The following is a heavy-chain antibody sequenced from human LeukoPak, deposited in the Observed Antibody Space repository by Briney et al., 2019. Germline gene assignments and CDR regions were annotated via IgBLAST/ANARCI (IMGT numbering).Heavy chain of an antibody. V-gene: IGHV4-39*07. J-gene: IGHJ3*02. Sequence: SETLSLTCTVSGGSISSYYWGWIRQPPGKGLEWIGSIYYSGSTYYNPSLKSRVTISVDTSKNQFSLKLSPVTAADTAVYYCARVGVVVVAAISGAFDIWGQGTMVTVSS. CDR3: ARVGVVVVAAISGAFDI. CDR2: IYYSGST. D-gene: IGHD2-15*01. CDR1: GGSISSYY.